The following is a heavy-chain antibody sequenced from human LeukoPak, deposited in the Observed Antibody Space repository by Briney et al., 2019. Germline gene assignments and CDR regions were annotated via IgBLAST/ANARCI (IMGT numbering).Heavy chain of an antibody. Sequence: PSETLSLTCTVSGGSISSGGYYWSWIRQHPGKGLEWVSFISGGGTNTYYADSVKGRFSISRDNSNDTVYLQMNSLRAEDTAVYYCAKVRPKNSSGKILYGVDVWGQGTTVTVSS. V-gene: IGHV3-23*01. CDR1: GGSISSGGYY. CDR2: ISGGGTNT. D-gene: IGHD6-6*01. J-gene: IGHJ6*02. CDR3: AKVRPKNSSGKILYGVDV.